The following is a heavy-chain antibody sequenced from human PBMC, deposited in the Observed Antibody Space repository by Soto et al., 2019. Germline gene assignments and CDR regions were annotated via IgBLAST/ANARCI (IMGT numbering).Heavy chain of an antibody. D-gene: IGHD2-2*01. J-gene: IGHJ3*02. CDR2: IYYSGST. V-gene: IGHV4-59*08. CDR3: ARHPGEYESFTRTRPSAFDI. Sequence: SETLSLTCTVSGGSISSYYWSWIRQPPGKGLEWIGYIYYSGSTNYNPSLKSRVTISVDTSKNQFSLKLSSVTAADTAVYYCARHPGEYESFTRTRPSAFDIWGQGTMVTVSS. CDR1: GGSISSYY.